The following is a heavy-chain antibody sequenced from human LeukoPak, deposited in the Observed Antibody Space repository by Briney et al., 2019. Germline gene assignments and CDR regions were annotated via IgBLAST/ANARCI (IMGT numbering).Heavy chain of an antibody. CDR1: GSLFTSYW. J-gene: IGHJ6*02. D-gene: IGHD6-13*01. V-gene: IGHV5-51*01. Sequence: GGSLKISCKGSGSLFTSYWIGWVRQLPGKGLEWMGIIYPGDSDTRYSPSFQGQVTVSADKSISTAYLQWSSLKASDTAMYYCARWYSSSWYRMDVWGQGTTVTVSS. CDR2: IYPGDSDT. CDR3: ARWYSSSWYRMDV.